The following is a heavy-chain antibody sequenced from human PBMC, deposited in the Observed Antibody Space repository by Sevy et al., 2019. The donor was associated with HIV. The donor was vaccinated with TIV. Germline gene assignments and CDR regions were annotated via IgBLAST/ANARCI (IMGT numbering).Heavy chain of an antibody. CDR1: GYTFRNYG. Sequence: ASVKVSCRASGYTFRNYGISWVRQAPGQGLEWLGWISAYTGDTDFAQKVKARVTLTSDTSRNTAYLELRSLRSDDTAVYYCAGDKPEGVVVLPGSMWGGIDYWGQGTLVTVSS. D-gene: IGHD2-2*01. J-gene: IGHJ4*02. CDR3: AGDKPEGVVVLPGSMWGGIDY. V-gene: IGHV1-18*01. CDR2: ISAYTGDT.